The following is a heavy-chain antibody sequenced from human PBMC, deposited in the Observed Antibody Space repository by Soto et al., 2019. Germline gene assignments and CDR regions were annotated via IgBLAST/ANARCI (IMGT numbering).Heavy chain of an antibody. Sequence: EVQLLESGGGLVQPGGSLRLSCAASGFTFSSYAMSWVRQAPGKGLEWVSAISGSGGSTYYADSVKGRFTISRDNSKNTLYLQMNSLRAEDTAVYYCAKDRQDIVVVVAATHTAFDIWGQGTMVTVSS. CDR2: ISGSGGST. CDR1: GFTFSSYA. CDR3: AKDRQDIVVVVAATHTAFDI. J-gene: IGHJ3*02. D-gene: IGHD2-15*01. V-gene: IGHV3-23*01.